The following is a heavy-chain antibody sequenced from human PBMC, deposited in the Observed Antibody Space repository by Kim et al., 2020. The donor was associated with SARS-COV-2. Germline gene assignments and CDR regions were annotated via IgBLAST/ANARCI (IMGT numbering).Heavy chain of an antibody. J-gene: IGHJ4*02. Sequence: SETLSLTCTVSGGSISSGGYYWSWIRQHPGKGLEWIGYIYYSGSTYYNPSLKSRVTISVDTSKNQFSLKLSSVTAADTAVYYCARMVFTIFGVGYYFDYWGQGTLVTVSS. D-gene: IGHD3-3*01. CDR2: IYYSGST. CDR1: GGSISSGGYY. V-gene: IGHV4-31*03. CDR3: ARMVFTIFGVGYYFDY.